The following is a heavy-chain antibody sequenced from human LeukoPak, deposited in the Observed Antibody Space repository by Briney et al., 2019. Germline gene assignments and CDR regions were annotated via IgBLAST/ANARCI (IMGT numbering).Heavy chain of an antibody. CDR1: GFTFSSSA. J-gene: IGHJ4*02. Sequence: GGSLRLSCAASGFTFSSSAMSWVRQAPGKGLERVSSISGSGSGGSTYYADSVKGRFTISRDNSRNTLYLQMNSLRAEDTAVYYCAKSGYNRFDYWGQGTLVTVSS. CDR3: AKSGYNRFDY. CDR2: ISGSGSGGST. V-gene: IGHV3-23*01. D-gene: IGHD5-24*01.